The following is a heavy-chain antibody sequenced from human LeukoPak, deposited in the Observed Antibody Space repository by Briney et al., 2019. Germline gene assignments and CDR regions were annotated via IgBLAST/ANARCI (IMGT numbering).Heavy chain of an antibody. Sequence: ASVKVSCKASGYTFTNYYMHWVRQAPGQGLEWMGIINPSGGSTGYAQKFQGRFTMTRDTSTTTVYMELSSLRSEDTAVYYCARDREEGYNSYYFDSWGQGTLVMVSS. D-gene: IGHD5-24*01. CDR1: GYTFTNYY. V-gene: IGHV1-46*01. CDR3: ARDREEGYNSYYFDS. CDR2: INPSGGST. J-gene: IGHJ4*02.